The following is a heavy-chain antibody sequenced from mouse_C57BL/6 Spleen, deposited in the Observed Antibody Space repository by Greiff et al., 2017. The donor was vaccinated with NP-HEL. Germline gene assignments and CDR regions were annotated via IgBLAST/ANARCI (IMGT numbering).Heavy chain of an antibody. D-gene: IGHD2-4*01. J-gene: IGHJ4*01. CDR1: GFTFSDFY. Sequence: EVKLMESGGGLVQSGRSLRLSCATSGFTFSDFYMEWVRQAPGKGLEWIAASRNKANDYTTEYSASVKGRFIVSRDTSQSILYLQMNALRAEDTAIYYCARALYDYDDYAMDYWGQGTSVTVSS. CDR2: SRNKANDYTT. V-gene: IGHV7-1*01. CDR3: ARALYDYDDYAMDY.